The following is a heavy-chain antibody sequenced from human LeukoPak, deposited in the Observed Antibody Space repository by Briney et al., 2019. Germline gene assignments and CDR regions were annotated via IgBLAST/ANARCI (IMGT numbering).Heavy chain of an antibody. CDR2: IKQDGSEK. J-gene: IGHJ4*02. D-gene: IGHD6-13*01. CDR1: GFSVSGYW. Sequence: ETLSLTCAVSGFSVSGYWMTWVRQAPGKGLEWVANIKQDGSEKNYVDSVKGRFTISRDNAENSLFLQMNSLRVEDTAVYYCAREWQGGIAAAGTRIEGDYWGQGTLVAVSS. CDR3: AREWQGGIAAAGTRIEGDY. V-gene: IGHV3-7*01.